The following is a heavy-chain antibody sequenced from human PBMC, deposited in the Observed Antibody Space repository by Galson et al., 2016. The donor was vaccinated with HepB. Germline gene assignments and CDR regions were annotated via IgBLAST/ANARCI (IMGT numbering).Heavy chain of an antibody. CDR2: ISGSGGST. J-gene: IGHJ4*02. V-gene: IGHV3-23*01. CDR3: AKVFRDDFWNGFSLDY. CDR1: GFTFSSYA. D-gene: IGHD3-3*01. Sequence: SLRLSFAASGFTFSSYAMGWVRQAPGKGLEWVSAISGSGGSTYYADSVKGRFTISRDNSKNTLYLQMNSLRAEDTAVYYCAKVFRDDFWNGFSLDYWGQGTLVTVSS.